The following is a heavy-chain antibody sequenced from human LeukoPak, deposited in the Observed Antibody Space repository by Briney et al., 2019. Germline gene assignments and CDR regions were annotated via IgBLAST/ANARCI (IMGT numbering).Heavy chain of an antibody. Sequence: ASVKVSCKASGYTFTSYYMHWVRQAPGQGLEWMGIINPSGGSTSYAQKFQGRVTMTRDMSTSTVYMELSSLRSEDTAVYYCARDLGDCSGGSCYIRYFDLWGRGTLVTVSS. J-gene: IGHJ2*01. CDR1: GYTFTSYY. CDR3: ARDLGDCSGGSCYIRYFDL. CDR2: INPSGGST. V-gene: IGHV1-46*01. D-gene: IGHD2-15*01.